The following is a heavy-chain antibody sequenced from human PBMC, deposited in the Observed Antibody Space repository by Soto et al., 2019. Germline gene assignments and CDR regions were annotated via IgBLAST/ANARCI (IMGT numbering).Heavy chain of an antibody. CDR2: MYYSGSS. Sequence: PSETLSLTCTVSGGSISTGGSYWSWIRQHPGKGLEWIGFMYYSGSSYYNPSLKSRAIISMDTSKNQFSLKLSSVTAADTAVYYCAWGLSGSLIWLDPWGQGTLVTVSS. D-gene: IGHD3-3*01. J-gene: IGHJ5*02. CDR3: AWGLSGSLIWLDP. CDR1: GGSISTGGSY. V-gene: IGHV4-31*03.